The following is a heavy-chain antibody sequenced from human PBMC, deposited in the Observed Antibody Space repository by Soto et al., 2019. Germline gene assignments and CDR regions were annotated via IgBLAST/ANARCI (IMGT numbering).Heavy chain of an antibody. Sequence: PGESLKISCEASGYSFTSNWIGWVRQMPGKGLEWMGIINPAESDIKYSPSFQGQVTISADKSISTFYLQWSILQASYAAMYSFARHTREYKGWTIRSLDYWGQGTLVTVSS. D-gene: IGHD2-21*01. V-gene: IGHV5-51*01. CDR1: GYSFTSNW. CDR2: INPAESDI. CDR3: ARHTREYKGWTIRSLDY. J-gene: IGHJ4*02.